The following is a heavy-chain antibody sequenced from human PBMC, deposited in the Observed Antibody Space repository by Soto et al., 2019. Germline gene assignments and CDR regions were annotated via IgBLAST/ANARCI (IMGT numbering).Heavy chain of an antibody. CDR2: IYYSGNT. CDR1: GDSIISSNW. V-gene: IGHV4-4*02. J-gene: IGHJ4*01. Sequence: PSETLSLTCAVSGDSIISSNWWTWVRQPPGKGLEWIGEIYYSGNTNYNPSLKSRVTISVDNSKSQFSLKLSSVTAADTAIYYCARIVATIRYFDYWGHGTLVTVSS. D-gene: IGHD5-12*01. CDR3: ARIVATIRYFDY.